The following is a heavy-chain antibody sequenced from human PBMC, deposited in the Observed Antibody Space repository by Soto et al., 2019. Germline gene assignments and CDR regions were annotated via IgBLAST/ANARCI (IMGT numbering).Heavy chain of an antibody. Sequence: SETLSLTCTVSGGSISSSSYYWGWIRQPPGKGLEWIGSIYYSGSTYYNPSLKSRVTISVDTSKNQFSLKLSSVTAADTAVYYCARLGGPYTRGPNWFDPWGKGTLVTVPS. CDR1: GGSISSSSYY. CDR2: IYYSGST. J-gene: IGHJ5*02. D-gene: IGHD2-2*02. CDR3: ARLGGPYTRGPNWFDP. V-gene: IGHV4-39*07.